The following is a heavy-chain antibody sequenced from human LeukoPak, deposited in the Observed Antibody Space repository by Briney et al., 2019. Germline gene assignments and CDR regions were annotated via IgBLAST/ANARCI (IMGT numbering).Heavy chain of an antibody. CDR1: GYTFTGYY. CDR2: INPNSGGT. CDR3: ARDVGIAAAVYVY. Sequence: ASVKVSCKASGYTFTGYYMHWVRQAPGQGLEWMGWINPNSGGTNYAQKFQGRVTMTRDTSISTAYMELSRLRSDDTAVYYCARDVGIAAAVYVYWGQGTLVTVSS. D-gene: IGHD6-13*01. V-gene: IGHV1-2*02. J-gene: IGHJ4*02.